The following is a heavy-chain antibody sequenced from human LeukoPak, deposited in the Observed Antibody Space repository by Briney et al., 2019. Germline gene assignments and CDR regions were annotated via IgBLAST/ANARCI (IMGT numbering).Heavy chain of an antibody. CDR3: AAPPKGLPITFGGVIVTLHSDYMDV. V-gene: IGHV3-20*04. J-gene: IGHJ6*03. D-gene: IGHD3-16*02. CDR1: GFTFDDYG. Sequence: GGSLRLSCAASGFTFDDYGMSWVRQAPGKGLEWVSGINWNGGSTGYADSVKGRFTISRDNSKNTLYLQMNSLRAEDTAVYYCAAPPKGLPITFGGVIVTLHSDYMDVWGKGTTVTISS. CDR2: INWNGGST.